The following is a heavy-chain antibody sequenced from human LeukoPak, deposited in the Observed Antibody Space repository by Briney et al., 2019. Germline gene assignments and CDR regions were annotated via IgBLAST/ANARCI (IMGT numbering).Heavy chain of an antibody. V-gene: IGHV4-34*01. Sequence: SETLSLTCAVYGGSFSGYYWSWIRQPPGKGLEWIGEINHSGSTNYNPSLKSRVTISVDTSKNQFSLKLSSVTAADTAVYYCARFRCFTLQLWTSDYWGQGTLVTVSS. CDR1: GGSFSGYY. D-gene: IGHD5-18*01. J-gene: IGHJ4*02. CDR2: INHSGST. CDR3: ARFRCFTLQLWTSDY.